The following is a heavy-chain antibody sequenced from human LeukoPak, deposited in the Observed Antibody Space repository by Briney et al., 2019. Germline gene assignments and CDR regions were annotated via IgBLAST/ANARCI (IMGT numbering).Heavy chain of an antibody. J-gene: IGHJ4*02. Sequence: ASVKVSCKASGGTFSTYAISWVRQAPGQGLEWMGGIIPIFDTTIYAQKFQGRVTITADESTSTAYMELSTLRSDDTAVYYCARDRDGEYGDYWGQGTLVTVSS. CDR3: ARDRDGEYGDY. D-gene: IGHD4-17*01. V-gene: IGHV1-69*01. CDR2: IIPIFDTT. CDR1: GGTFSTYA.